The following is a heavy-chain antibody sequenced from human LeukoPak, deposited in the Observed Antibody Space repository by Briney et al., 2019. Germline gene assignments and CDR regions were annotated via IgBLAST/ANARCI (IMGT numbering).Heavy chain of an antibody. CDR2: ISGSGGST. CDR1: GFTFSNYD. Sequence: PGGSLRLSCAASGFTFSNYDMSWVRQAPGKGLEWVSAISGSGGSTFYADSVKGRFSISRDNSKNTLYLQVNGLRTEDTAVYYCAKDRLLNCRGDCYIFDYWGQGTVVTVSS. CDR3: AKDRLLNCRGDCYIFDY. D-gene: IGHD2-21*02. J-gene: IGHJ4*02. V-gene: IGHV3-23*01.